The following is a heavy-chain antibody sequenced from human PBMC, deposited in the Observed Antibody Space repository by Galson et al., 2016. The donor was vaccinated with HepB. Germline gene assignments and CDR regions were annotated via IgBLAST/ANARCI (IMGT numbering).Heavy chain of an antibody. D-gene: IGHD4-17*01. CDR3: ARTLRGTLTDPEY. V-gene: IGHV3-30*03. CDR2: ISYDGSNA. Sequence: SLRLSCAASGFTFNTYGMHWVRQAPGKGLEWVAVISYDGSNAYYAGSVKGRFTISRDNSKNTLYLQMNSLRAEDTAVYYCARTLRGTLTDPEYWGQGTLVTVSS. CDR1: GFTFNTYG. J-gene: IGHJ4*02.